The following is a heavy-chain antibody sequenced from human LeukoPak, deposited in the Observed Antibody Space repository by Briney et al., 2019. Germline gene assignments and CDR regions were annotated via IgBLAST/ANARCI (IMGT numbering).Heavy chain of an antibody. J-gene: IGHJ4*02. CDR2: ISDDGST. CDR3: ARGGAGLAY. Sequence: GGSLRLSCAASGFTFSTYWMHWVRQVPGKGLVWVSRISDDGSTTYADSVKGRFTISRDNAKNTLYLQMNSLRAEDTAVYYCARGGAGLAYWGQRTLVTVSS. CDR1: GFTFSTYW. V-gene: IGHV3-74*03.